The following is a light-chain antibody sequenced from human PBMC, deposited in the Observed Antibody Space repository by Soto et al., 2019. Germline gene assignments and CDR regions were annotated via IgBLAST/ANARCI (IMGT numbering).Light chain of an antibody. CDR2: STN. J-gene: IGLJ3*02. CDR1: SGSVSTSYY. V-gene: IGLV8-61*01. CDR3: VLYMGSGIWV. Sequence: QAVVTQEPSFSVSPGRTVTLTCGLSSGSVSTSYYPSWYQQTPGQAPRTLIYSTNTRSSGVPDRFSGSILGNKAALTITGAQADDGSDYYCVLYMGSGIWVFGGGTNLTVL.